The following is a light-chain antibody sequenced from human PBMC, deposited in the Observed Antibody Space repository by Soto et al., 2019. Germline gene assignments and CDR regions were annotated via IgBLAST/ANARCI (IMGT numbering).Light chain of an antibody. CDR3: QQYNSYSSGP. J-gene: IGKJ1*01. CDR1: QSISSW. CDR2: DAS. V-gene: IGKV1-5*01. Sequence: DIQMTQSPSTLSASVGDRVTITCRASQSISSWLAWYQQKPGKAPKILIYDASSLESGVPSRFSGSGSETEFTLTISSLQPDDFATYYCQQYNSYSSGPFGQGTKVDIK.